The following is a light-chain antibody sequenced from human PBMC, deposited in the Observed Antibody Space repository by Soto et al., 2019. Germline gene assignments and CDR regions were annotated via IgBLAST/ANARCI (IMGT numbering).Light chain of an antibody. CDR1: SSNIGAGYD. J-gene: IGLJ1*01. CDR3: QSYASSLSANLV. V-gene: IGLV1-40*01. Sequence: QSVLTQPPSVSGAPGQRVTISCTGSSSNIGAGYDVHWYQQLPGKAPKLLIYGNNNRPSGVPDRFSGSKSGTSASLAVTGLRAEDEAAYYCQSYASSLSANLVSGTGTKVTVL. CDR2: GNN.